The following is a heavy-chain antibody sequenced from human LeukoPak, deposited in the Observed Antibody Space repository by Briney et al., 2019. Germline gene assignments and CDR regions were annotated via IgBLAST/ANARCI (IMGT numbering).Heavy chain of an antibody. Sequence: GGSLRLSCAASGFTFSSYAMHWVRQAPGKGLEWVAVISYDGSNKYYADSVKGRFTISRDNSKNTLYLQMNSLRAEDTAVYYCATGPHPLDWLPSTLGSFDYWGQGTLVTVSS. CDR2: ISYDGSNK. D-gene: IGHD3-9*01. CDR3: ATGPHPLDWLPSTLGSFDY. CDR1: GFTFSSYA. J-gene: IGHJ4*02. V-gene: IGHV3-30-3*01.